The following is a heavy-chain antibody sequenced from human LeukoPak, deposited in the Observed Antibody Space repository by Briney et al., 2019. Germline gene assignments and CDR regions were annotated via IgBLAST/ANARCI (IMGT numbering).Heavy chain of an antibody. CDR2: INPSGGST. D-gene: IGHD3-22*01. J-gene: IGHJ4*02. Sequence: ASVKVSCKASGYTFTSYYMHWVRQAPGQGLEWMGIINPSGGSTSYAQKFQGRVTMTRDTSTSTAYMELRSLRSDDTAVYYCARGRDYYDSGGYYETPFDYWGQGTLVTVSS. V-gene: IGHV1-46*01. CDR1: GYTFTSYY. CDR3: ARGRDYYDSGGYYETPFDY.